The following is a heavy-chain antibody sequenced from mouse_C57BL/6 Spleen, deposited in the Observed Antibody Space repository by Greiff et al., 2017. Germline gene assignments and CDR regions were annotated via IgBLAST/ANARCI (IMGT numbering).Heavy chain of an antibody. Sequence: EVQLVESGGGLVQPGGSLKLSCAASGFTFSDYGMAWVRQAPRKGPEWVAFISNLAYSIYYADTVTGRFTISRENAKNTLYLEMSSLRSEDTAMYYCARQRYYGSHWYFDVWGTGTTVTVSS. CDR3: ARQRYYGSHWYFDV. CDR1: GFTFSDYG. V-gene: IGHV5-15*01. D-gene: IGHD1-1*01. CDR2: ISNLAYSI. J-gene: IGHJ1*03.